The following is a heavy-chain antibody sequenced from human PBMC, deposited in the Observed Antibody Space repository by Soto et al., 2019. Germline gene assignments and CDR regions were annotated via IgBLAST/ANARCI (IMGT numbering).Heavy chain of an antibody. CDR2: ITSGSTTI. V-gene: IGHV3-48*02. CDR3: ARDNGMAGSFDP. Sequence: HPGGSLRLSCTASGFTFSTYSMNWARQAPGKGLEWISYITSGSTTIFYADSVKGRFTISRDNAKNSLYLQMNSLRDEDTAVYYCARDNGMAGSFDPWGQGTLVTVSS. CDR1: GFTFSTYS. J-gene: IGHJ5*02.